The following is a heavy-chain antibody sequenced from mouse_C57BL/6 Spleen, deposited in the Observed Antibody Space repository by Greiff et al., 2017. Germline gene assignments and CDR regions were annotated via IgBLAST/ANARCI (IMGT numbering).Heavy chain of an antibody. V-gene: IGHV3-6*01. CDR1: GYSITSGYY. Sequence: VQLQESGPGLVKPSQSLSLTCSVTGYSITSGYYWNWIRQFPGNKLEWMGYISYDGSNNYNPSLKNRISITRDTSKNQFFLKLNSVTTEDTATYYCARIYDGYYVIAYWGQGTLVTVSA. J-gene: IGHJ3*01. CDR2: ISYDGSN. CDR3: ARIYDGYYVIAY. D-gene: IGHD2-3*01.